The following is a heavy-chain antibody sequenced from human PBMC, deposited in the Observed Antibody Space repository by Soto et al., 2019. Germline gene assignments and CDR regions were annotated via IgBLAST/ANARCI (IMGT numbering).Heavy chain of an antibody. D-gene: IGHD1-26*01. CDR2: ISSSSSYI. CDR3: ARDIIGELGTFDY. Sequence: EVQLVESGGGLVKPGGSLRLSCAASRFTFSSYSMNWVRQAPGKGLEWVSSISSSSSYINYEDSVKGRFTISRDNAKNSRYLQMNSLRAEDAAVYYCARDIIGELGTFDYWGQGTLVTVSS. V-gene: IGHV3-21*01. J-gene: IGHJ4*02. CDR1: RFTFSSYS.